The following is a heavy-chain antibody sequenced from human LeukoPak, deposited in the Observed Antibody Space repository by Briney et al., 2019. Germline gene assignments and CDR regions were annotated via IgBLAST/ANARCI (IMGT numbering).Heavy chain of an antibody. CDR3: ARGPSPNWGAFDP. CDR1: GGSISSGGYS. D-gene: IGHD7-27*01. CDR2: INHSGST. Sequence: PSETLSLTCAVSGGSISSGGYSWSWIRQPPGKGLEWIGEINHSGSTNYNPSLKSRVTISVDTSKNQFSLKLSSVTAADTAVYYCARGPSPNWGAFDPWGQGTLVTVSS. V-gene: IGHV4-30-2*01. J-gene: IGHJ5*02.